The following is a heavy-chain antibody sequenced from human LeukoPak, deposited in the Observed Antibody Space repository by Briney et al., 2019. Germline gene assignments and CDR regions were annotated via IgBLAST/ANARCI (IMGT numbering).Heavy chain of an antibody. CDR3: ARDRWGAWFDP. J-gene: IGHJ5*02. Sequence: GGSLRLSCAASEFTVSNNYMSWVRQAPGKGLEWVSVIYSGGSTYYADSVKGRFTTSRDNSKNTVYLQMNSLRAEDTAVYYCARDRWGAWFDPWGQGTLVTVSS. CDR2: IYSGGST. CDR1: EFTVSNNY. V-gene: IGHV3-66*01. D-gene: IGHD3-16*01.